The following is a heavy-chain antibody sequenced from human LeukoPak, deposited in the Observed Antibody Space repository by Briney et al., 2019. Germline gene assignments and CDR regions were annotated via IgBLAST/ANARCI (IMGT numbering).Heavy chain of an antibody. D-gene: IGHD3-16*02. V-gene: IGHV3-13*01. CDR3: AGSDTIGYTPREWDYWYFDL. J-gene: IGHJ2*01. CDR1: GFTFSMYD. Sequence: GGSLRLSCAASGFTFSMYDMHWVRQATGKGLEWVSAIGTIGDTYYADSVKGRFTISRDDAKNSLYLQMNDLRAEDTAVYYCAGSDTIGYTPREWDYWYFDLWGRGTLVTVSS. CDR2: IGTIGDT.